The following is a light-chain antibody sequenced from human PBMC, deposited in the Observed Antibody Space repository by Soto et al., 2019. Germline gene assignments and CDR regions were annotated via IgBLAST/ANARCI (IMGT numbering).Light chain of an antibody. V-gene: IGKV3-11*01. CDR3: QQRSNWPRT. CDR2: DAS. Sequence: EIVLTHSPATLSLYPGERAPLCCRASQSVNKYLAWFQQIPGQATRLLIYDASTRATGIPARVSGSGSGPDLTLTISSLEPEECAVYYCQQRSNWPRTFGQGAKVDIK. CDR1: QSVNKY. J-gene: IGKJ1*01.